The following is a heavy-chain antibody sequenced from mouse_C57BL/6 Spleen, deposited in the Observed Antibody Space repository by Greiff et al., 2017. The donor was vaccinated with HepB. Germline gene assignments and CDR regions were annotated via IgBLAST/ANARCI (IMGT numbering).Heavy chain of an antibody. V-gene: IGHV5-17*01. J-gene: IGHJ2*01. CDR2: ISSGSSTI. Sequence: EVHLVESGGGLVKPGGSLKLSCAASGFTFSDYGMHWVRQAPEKGLEWVAYISSGSSTIYYADTVKGRFTISRDNAKNTLYLQLTSLRSEDTAMYYCARLSDSFDYWGQGTTLTVSS. D-gene: IGHD3-2*02. CDR3: ARLSDSFDY. CDR1: GFTFSDYG.